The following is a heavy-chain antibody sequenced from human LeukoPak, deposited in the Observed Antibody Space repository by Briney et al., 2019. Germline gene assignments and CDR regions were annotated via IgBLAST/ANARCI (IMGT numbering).Heavy chain of an antibody. CDR3: ARGPYSYDSSGAFDI. Sequence: SETLSLTCTVSGGSISSRNYCWSWIRQPAGKGLEWIGHIHTSGSTNYNPSLKSRVTISVDTSKNQFSLKLSSVTAADTAVYFCARGPYSYDSSGAFDIWGQGTMVTVSS. D-gene: IGHD3-22*01. CDR2: IHTSGST. CDR1: GGSISSRNYC. V-gene: IGHV4-61*09. J-gene: IGHJ3*02.